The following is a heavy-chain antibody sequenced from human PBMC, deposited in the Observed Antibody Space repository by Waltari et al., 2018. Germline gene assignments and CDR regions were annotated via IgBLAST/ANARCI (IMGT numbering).Heavy chain of an antibody. V-gene: IGHV3-33*01. CDR2: IWYDGSNK. Sequence: QVQLVESGGGVVQPGRSLRLSCAASGFTFSSYGMHWVRQARGKGLGWVALIWYDGSNKYDADSVKGRFTISRDNSKNTLYLQMNSLRAEDTAVYYCAREGCSGGFCYGFDYWGQGTLVTVSS. J-gene: IGHJ4*02. D-gene: IGHD2-15*01. CDR3: AREGCSGGFCYGFDY. CDR1: GFTFSSYG.